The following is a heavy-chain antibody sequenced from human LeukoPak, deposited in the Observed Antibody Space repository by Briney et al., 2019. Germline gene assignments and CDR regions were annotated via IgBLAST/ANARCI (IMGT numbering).Heavy chain of an antibody. V-gene: IGHV4-4*07. Sequence: SETLSLTCTVSGGSISSYYWSWIRQPAGKGLEWIGRIYTSGSTNYNPSLKSRVTMSVDTSKNQFSLKLSSVTAADTAVYYCARAGYYYDSSGYYSHYYFDYWGQGTLVTVSS. D-gene: IGHD3-22*01. J-gene: IGHJ4*02. CDR3: ARAGYYYDSSGYYSHYYFDY. CDR2: IYTSGST. CDR1: GGSISSYY.